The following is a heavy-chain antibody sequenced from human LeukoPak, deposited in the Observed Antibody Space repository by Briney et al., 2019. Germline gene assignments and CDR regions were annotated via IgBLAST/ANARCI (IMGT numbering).Heavy chain of an antibody. CDR3: ARDRTPYYYDSSKDY. CDR1: GYTFTGYY. J-gene: IGHJ4*02. CDR2: INPNSGGT. V-gene: IGHV1-2*02. D-gene: IGHD3-22*01. Sequence: ASVKVSCKASGYTFTGYYMHWVRQAPGQGLEWMGWINPNSGGTNYAQKLQGRVTMTTDTSTSTAYMELRSLRSDDTAVYYCARDRTPYYYDSSKDYWGQGTLVTVSS.